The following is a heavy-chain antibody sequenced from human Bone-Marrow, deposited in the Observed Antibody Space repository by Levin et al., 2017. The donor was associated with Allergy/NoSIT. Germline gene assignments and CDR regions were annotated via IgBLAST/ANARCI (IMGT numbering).Heavy chain of an antibody. Sequence: SQTLSLTCTVSGGSISSYYWSWIRQPPGKGLEWIGYIYYSGSTNYNPSLKSRVTISVDTSKNQFSLKLSSVTAADTAVYYCARDLLSGYDPDAFDIWGQGTMVTVSS. D-gene: IGHD5-12*01. J-gene: IGHJ3*02. CDR3: ARDLLSGYDPDAFDI. CDR1: GGSISSYY. CDR2: IYYSGST. V-gene: IGHV4-59*01.